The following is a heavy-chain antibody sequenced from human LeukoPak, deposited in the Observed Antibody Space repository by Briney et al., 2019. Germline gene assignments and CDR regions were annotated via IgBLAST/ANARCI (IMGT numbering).Heavy chain of an antibody. CDR2: IYHSGST. CDR1: GGSISSYY. D-gene: IGHD6-6*01. J-gene: IGHJ4*02. Sequence: SETLSLTCTVSGGSISSYYWSWIRQPPGKGLEWIGYIYHSGSTYYNPSLKSRVTISVDRSKNQFSLKLSSVTAADTAVYYCARGPPSSSSSGENYWGQGTLVTVSS. CDR3: ARGPPSSSSSGENY. V-gene: IGHV4-59*12.